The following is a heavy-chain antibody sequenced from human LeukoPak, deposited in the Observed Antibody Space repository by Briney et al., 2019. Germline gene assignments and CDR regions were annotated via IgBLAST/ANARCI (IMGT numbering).Heavy chain of an antibody. Sequence: PSQTLSLTCAISGDSFSSNSAAWNWIRQSPSRGLEWLGRTYYRSKLYDDYAASVKSRITFNPDTSKNQFSLRLNSVTAEDTAVYYCAREYSSNWDFDYWGQGTLVTVSS. CDR1: GDSFSSNSAA. V-gene: IGHV6-1*01. CDR2: TYYRSKLYD. CDR3: AREYSSNWDFDY. J-gene: IGHJ4*02. D-gene: IGHD6-13*01.